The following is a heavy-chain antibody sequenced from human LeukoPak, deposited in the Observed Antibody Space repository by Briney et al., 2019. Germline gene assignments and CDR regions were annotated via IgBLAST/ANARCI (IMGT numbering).Heavy chain of an antibody. Sequence: PGRSLRLSCTASGFTFGGYAMSWVRQAPGKGLEWVGFIRSKAYGGTTEYAASVKGRFTISRDDSKSIAYLQMNSLKTEDTAVYYCTRMNYYYGMDVWGQGTTVTVSS. CDR2: IRSKAYGGTT. CDR3: TRMNYYYGMDV. V-gene: IGHV3-49*04. J-gene: IGHJ6*02. CDR1: GFTFGGYA.